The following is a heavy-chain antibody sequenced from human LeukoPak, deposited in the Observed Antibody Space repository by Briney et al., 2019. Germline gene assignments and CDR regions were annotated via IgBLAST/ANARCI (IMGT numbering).Heavy chain of an antibody. J-gene: IGHJ4*02. CDR2: INPNSGGT. V-gene: IGHV1-2*02. D-gene: IGHD3-22*01. Sequence: ASVKVSCKASGHTFTGYYMHWVRQAPGQGLEWMGWINPNSGGTNYAQKFQGRVTMTRDTSISTAYMELSRLRSDDTAVYYCASANPSYYYDSSGYCYGSLDYWGQGTLVTVSS. CDR3: ASANPSYYYDSSGYCYGSLDY. CDR1: GHTFTGYY.